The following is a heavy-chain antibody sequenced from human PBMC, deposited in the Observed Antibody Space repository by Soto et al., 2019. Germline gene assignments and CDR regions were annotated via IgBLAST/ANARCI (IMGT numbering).Heavy chain of an antibody. CDR1: GGSISSGAYY. CDR3: ARVDTSWNYFDY. CDR2: IYYSGST. J-gene: IGHJ4*02. V-gene: IGHV4-31*03. Sequence: QVQLQESGPRLVKPSQTLSLTCTVSGGSISSGAYYWSWIRQHPGKGLEWIGYIYYSGSTYYNPSLKSRVTISIDTSKNQFSLKLSSVTAEDTAVYYCARVDTSWNYFDYWGQGTLVTVSS. D-gene: IGHD2-2*01.